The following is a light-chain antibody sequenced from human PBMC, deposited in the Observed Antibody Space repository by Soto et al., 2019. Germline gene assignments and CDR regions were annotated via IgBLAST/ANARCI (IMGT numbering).Light chain of an antibody. Sequence: QSVLTQPPSASGTPGQRVTISCSGSSSNIGSNTVTWYQQLPGTAPKLLIYSNNQRPSGVPDRFSGSKSGTSASLAISGLQSDDEADYYCAACDDSLNGPVFGGGTKLTVL. CDR3: AACDDSLNGPV. J-gene: IGLJ2*01. V-gene: IGLV1-44*01. CDR2: SNN. CDR1: SSNIGSNT.